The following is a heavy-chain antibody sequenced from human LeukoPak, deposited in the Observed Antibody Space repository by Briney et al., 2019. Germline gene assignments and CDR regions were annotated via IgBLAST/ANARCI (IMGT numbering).Heavy chain of an antibody. D-gene: IGHD3-10*01. CDR3: ARDGTMARGVIPSYYMDV. Sequence: GASVKVSCKASGYTLTGYYMHWVRQAPGQGLEWMGWINPNSGGTNYAQKFQGRVTMTRDTSISTAYMELSRLRSDDTAVYYCARDGTMARGVIPSYYMDVWDKGTTVTISS. V-gene: IGHV1-2*02. CDR1: GYTLTGYY. CDR2: INPNSGGT. J-gene: IGHJ6*03.